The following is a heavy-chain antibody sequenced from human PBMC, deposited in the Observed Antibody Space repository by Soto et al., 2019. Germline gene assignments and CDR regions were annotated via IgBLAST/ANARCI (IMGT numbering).Heavy chain of an antibody. CDR2: ISGSGGST. J-gene: IGHJ4*02. CDR3: AKEHYYDSSGDRAGVDY. Sequence: GGSLRLSCAASGFTFSSYAMSWVRQAPGKGLEWVSAISGSGGSTYYAESEKGRFTISRDNSKNKLYLQMNSMTAEDTAVYYGAKEHYYDSSGDRAGVDYWGQGTLVTVSS. V-gene: IGHV3-23*01. CDR1: GFTFSSYA. D-gene: IGHD3-22*01.